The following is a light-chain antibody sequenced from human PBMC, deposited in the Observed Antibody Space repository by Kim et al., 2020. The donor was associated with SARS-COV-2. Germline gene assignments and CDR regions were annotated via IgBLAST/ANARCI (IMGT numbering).Light chain of an antibody. CDR1: QSIINY. CDR2: GVS. J-gene: IGKJ1*01. Sequence: DIQMTQSPTSLSVSVGDTVTITCRASQSIINYLNWYQQKPGKAPKLLIYGVSNLQSGVPPRFSGSGSGTDFTLSITSLRPEDFATDFCQQSYSDPMFGQGTKVDIK. CDR3: QQSYSDPM. V-gene: IGKV1-39*01.